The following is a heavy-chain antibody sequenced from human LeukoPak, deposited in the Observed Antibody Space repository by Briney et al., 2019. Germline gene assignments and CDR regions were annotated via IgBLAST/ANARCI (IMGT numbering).Heavy chain of an antibody. CDR2: IYYSGST. J-gene: IGHJ6*02. CDR3: ARDSSYDTLTTYFLMRGYGMDV. D-gene: IGHD3-9*01. Sequence: PSETLSLTCTVSGGSVSSGSYYWTWIRQPPGQGLEWIGDIYYSGSTNYNPSLKSRVTISVDTSKNQFSLKLSSVTAADTAVYYCARDSSYDTLTTYFLMRGYGMDVWGQGTTVTVSS. CDR1: GGSVSSGSYY. V-gene: IGHV4-61*01.